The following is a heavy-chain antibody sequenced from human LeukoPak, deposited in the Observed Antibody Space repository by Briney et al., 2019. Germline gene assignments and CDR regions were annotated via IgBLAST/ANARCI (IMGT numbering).Heavy chain of an antibody. Sequence: GASVKVSCKASGYTFTSYGISWVRQAPGQGLEWMGWISAYNGNTNYAQKLQGRVTMTTDTSTSTAYMELRSLRSDDTAVYYCAREWHSSSSDLVCWFDPWGQGTLVTVSS. V-gene: IGHV1-18*01. D-gene: IGHD6-6*01. J-gene: IGHJ5*02. CDR3: AREWHSSSSDLVCWFDP. CDR1: GYTFTSYG. CDR2: ISAYNGNT.